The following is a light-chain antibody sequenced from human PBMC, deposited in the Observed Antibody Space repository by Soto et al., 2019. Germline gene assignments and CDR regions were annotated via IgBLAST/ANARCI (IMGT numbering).Light chain of an antibody. CDR2: NSF. CDR3: QQYGDWPLT. CDR1: HNIYTN. Sequence: EIVLTQSPDNMSLSPGAGAALSCGASHNIYTNLAWFQQKPGQVPRLLIHNSFTRATGIPARFSGSGSGTYFTLSISGLEPEDAAVYYCQQYGDWPLTFGGGTKVEI. V-gene: IGKV3-11*01. J-gene: IGKJ4*01.